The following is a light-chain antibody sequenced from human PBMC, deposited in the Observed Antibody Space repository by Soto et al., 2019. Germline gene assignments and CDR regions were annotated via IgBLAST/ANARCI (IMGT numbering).Light chain of an antibody. CDR3: QSTDSSGTYWV. J-gene: IGLJ3*02. Sequence: SYDLTQPPSVSVSPGQTARITFSGDSLPKQYAYWYQQKPGQAPVLVIYKDSERPSGIPERFSGSSSGTTVTLTISGVQAEDEADYYCQSTDSSGTYWVFGGGTKVNVL. CDR1: SLPKQY. CDR2: KDS. V-gene: IGLV3-25*02.